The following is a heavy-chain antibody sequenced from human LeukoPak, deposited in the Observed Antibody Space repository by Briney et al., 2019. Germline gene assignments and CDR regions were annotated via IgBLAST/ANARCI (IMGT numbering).Heavy chain of an antibody. Sequence: GGPLRLSCAASGFTFDDYAMHWVRQAPGKGLEWVSGISWNSGSIGYADSVKGRFTISRDNAKNSLYLQMNSLRAEDTALYYCAKEHDYGDYGFFDPWGQGTLVTVSS. CDR3: AKEHDYGDYGFFDP. D-gene: IGHD4-17*01. J-gene: IGHJ5*02. V-gene: IGHV3-9*01. CDR1: GFTFDDYA. CDR2: ISWNSGSI.